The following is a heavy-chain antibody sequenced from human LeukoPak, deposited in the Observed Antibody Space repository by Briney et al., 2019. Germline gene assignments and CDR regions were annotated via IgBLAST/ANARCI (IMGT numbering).Heavy chain of an antibody. J-gene: IGHJ4*01. D-gene: IGHD4-23*01. V-gene: IGHV3-66*02. Sequence: GGSLRLSCAASGVTLNTNDTNGVRPAPGEGLECVCIMYPWDSAFYTDSVKGRFTVTRDESKNKMFLQMNTLRPDDTAMYCCVRQGGGDNCRWGQGALVTVSS. CDR1: GVTLNTND. CDR3: VRQGGGDNCR. CDR2: MYPWDSA.